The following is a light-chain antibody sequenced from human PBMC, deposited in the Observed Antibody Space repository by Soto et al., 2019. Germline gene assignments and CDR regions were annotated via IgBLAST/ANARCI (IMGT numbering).Light chain of an antibody. CDR1: SSNIGSNY. CDR3: ATWDDSLSGHYV. J-gene: IGLJ1*01. Sequence: QSVLTQPPSASGTPGQRVTISCSGSSSNIGSNYVCWHQHLPGTAPKLLIYSNNQRPSGVPDRFSGSKSGTSASLAISGLRSADEADYYCATWDDSLSGHYVFGPGTKVTVL. CDR2: SNN. V-gene: IGLV1-47*02.